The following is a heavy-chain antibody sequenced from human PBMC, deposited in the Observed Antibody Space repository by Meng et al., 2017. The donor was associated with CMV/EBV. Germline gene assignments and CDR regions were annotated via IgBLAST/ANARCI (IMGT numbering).Heavy chain of an antibody. D-gene: IGHD6-19*01. V-gene: IGHV4-34*01. Sequence: VQLPQWGAGLLKPSETLSLTCAVYGGSFSGYYWSWIRQPPGKGLEWIGEINHSGSTNYNPSLKSRVTISVDTSKNQFSLKLSSVTAADTAVYYCARGRQWLVRGWFDPWGQGTLVTVSS. CDR3: ARGRQWLVRGWFDP. J-gene: IGHJ5*02. CDR1: GGSFSGYY. CDR2: INHSGST.